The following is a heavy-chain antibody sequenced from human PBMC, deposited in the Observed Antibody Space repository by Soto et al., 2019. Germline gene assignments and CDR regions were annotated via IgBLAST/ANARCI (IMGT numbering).Heavy chain of an antibody. CDR3: ATYYYGSGSQDYYGMDV. CDR1: GYTFTSYG. CDR2: ISAYNGNT. J-gene: IGHJ6*02. V-gene: IGHV1-18*01. D-gene: IGHD3-10*01. Sequence: QVPLVQSGAEVKKPGASVQVSCKASGYTFTSYGISWVRQAPGQGLEWMGWISAYNGNTNYAQKLQGRVTMTTDTSTSTAYMELRRLRSDDTAVYYCATYYYGSGSQDYYGMDVWGQGTTVTVSS.